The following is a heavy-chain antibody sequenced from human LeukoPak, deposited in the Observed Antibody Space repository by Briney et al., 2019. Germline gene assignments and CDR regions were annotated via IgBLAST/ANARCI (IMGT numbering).Heavy chain of an antibody. CDR2: ISAYNGNT. V-gene: IGHV1-18*01. CDR1: GYTFTSYG. CDR3: ARDQGMGSGWYADAFDI. D-gene: IGHD6-19*01. Sequence: WASVKVSCKASGYTFTSYGISWVRQAPGQGLEWMGWISAYNGNTNYAQKLQGRVTMTTDTSTSTAYMELRSLRSDDTAVYYCARDQGMGSGWYADAFDIWGQGTMVTVSS. J-gene: IGHJ3*02.